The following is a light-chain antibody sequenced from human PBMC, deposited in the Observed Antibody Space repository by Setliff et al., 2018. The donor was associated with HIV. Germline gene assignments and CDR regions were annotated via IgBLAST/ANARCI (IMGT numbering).Light chain of an antibody. CDR2: QAT. CDR1: SSDIGRYNL. J-gene: IGLJ1*01. V-gene: IGLV2-23*01. Sequence: QSALTQPASVSGSPGQSITISCAGTSSDIGRYNLVSWYQQYPGKAPKLMIYQATKRPSGVSNRFSGSKSGNTASLTISGLQAEDEADYYCCSYAGSYVFGTGTKVTVL. CDR3: CSYAGSYV.